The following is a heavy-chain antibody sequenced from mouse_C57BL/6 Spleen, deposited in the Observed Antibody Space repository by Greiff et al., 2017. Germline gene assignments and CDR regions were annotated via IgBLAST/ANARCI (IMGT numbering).Heavy chain of an antibody. D-gene: IGHD2-1*01. V-gene: IGHV5-9*01. CDR3: ARQNYGNLYYFDY. J-gene: IGHJ2*01. CDR2: ISGGGGNT. CDR1: GFTFSSYT. Sequence: EVKLMESGGGLVKPGGSLKLSCAASGFTFSSYTMSWVRQTPEKRLEWVATISGGGGNTYYPDSVKGRFTISRDNAKNTLYLQMSSLRSEDTALYYCARQNYGNLYYFDYWGQGTTLTVSS.